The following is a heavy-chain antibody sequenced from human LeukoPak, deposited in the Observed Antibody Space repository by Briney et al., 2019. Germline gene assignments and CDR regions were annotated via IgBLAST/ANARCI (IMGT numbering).Heavy chain of an antibody. D-gene: IGHD2-21*02. CDR1: GFNFIYYD. CDR3: WRAFCRGGHRYYGAFDY. Sequence: GGSLRVSCVASGFNFIYYDMYWVRQAPGKGLEWLSYISSFGNIIYCADSLEGRFTLSMDNAKHSLCLQMHSLRVEDTAVYYCWRAFCRGGHRYYGAFDYWGQGTLVTVSS. CDR2: ISSFGNII. V-gene: IGHV3-48*03. J-gene: IGHJ4*02.